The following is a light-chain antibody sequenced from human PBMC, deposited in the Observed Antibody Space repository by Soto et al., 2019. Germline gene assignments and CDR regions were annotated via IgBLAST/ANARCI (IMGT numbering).Light chain of an antibody. CDR3: VLYLGSGISV. CDR1: SGSVSTSYY. V-gene: IGLV8-61*01. J-gene: IGLJ2*01. CDR2: STN. Sequence: QTVVTQEPSFSVSPGGTVTLTCALSSGSVSTSYYPSWYQQTPDQPPRTLIYSTNIRFSGVPDRFSGSILGNKAALTITGAQADDESDYYCVLYLGSGISVFGGGTKVTVL.